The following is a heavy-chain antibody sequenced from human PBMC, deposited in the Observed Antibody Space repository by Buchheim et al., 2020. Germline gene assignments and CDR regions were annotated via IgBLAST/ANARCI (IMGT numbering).Heavy chain of an antibody. D-gene: IGHD2-21*01. V-gene: IGHV3-7*01. CDR1: GFTFSSYW. Sequence: EVQLVESGGGLVQPGGSLRLSCAASGFTFSSYWMSWVRQAPGKGLEWVANIKQDGSEKYYVDSVKGRFTISRDNAKNSLYLQMNSLRAEDTAVYYCARTACGGDCYSYYYYGMDVWGQGTT. CDR2: IKQDGSEK. CDR3: ARTACGGDCYSYYYYGMDV. J-gene: IGHJ6*02.